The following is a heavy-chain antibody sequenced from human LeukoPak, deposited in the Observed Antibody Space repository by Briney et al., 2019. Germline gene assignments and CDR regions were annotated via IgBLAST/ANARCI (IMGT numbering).Heavy chain of an antibody. Sequence: SETLSLTCAVSGGSISSGGYSWSWIRQPPGKGLEWIGYIYHSGSTYYNPSLKSRVTISVDRSKNQFSLKLSSVTAADTAVYYCARGGEPYYFDYWGQGTLVTVSP. CDR3: ARGGEPYYFDY. D-gene: IGHD2-21*01. CDR2: IYHSGST. V-gene: IGHV4-30-2*01. J-gene: IGHJ4*02. CDR1: GGSISSGGYS.